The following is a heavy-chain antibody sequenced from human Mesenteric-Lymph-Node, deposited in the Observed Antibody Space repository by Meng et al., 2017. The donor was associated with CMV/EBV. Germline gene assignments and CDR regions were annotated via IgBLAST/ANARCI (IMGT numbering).Heavy chain of an antibody. CDR2: IKQDGSEK. J-gene: IGHJ4*02. V-gene: IGHV3-7*01. Sequence: GESLKISCAASGFTFSSYWMSWVRQAPGKGLEWVANIKQDGSEKYYVDSVKGRFTISRDNAKNSLYLQMNSLRAEDTAVYYCAGLEVRDYDFWSGYPLRSDYWGQGTLVTVSS. CDR1: GFTFSSYW. CDR3: AGLEVRDYDFWSGYPLRSDY. D-gene: IGHD3-3*01.